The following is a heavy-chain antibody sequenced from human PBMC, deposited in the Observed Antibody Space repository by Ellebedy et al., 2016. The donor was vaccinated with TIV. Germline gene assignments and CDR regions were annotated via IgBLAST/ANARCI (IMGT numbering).Heavy chain of an antibody. CDR3: ASNYATYYDILTGYVFDY. D-gene: IGHD3-9*01. CDR1: GFTFSDYA. J-gene: IGHJ4*02. V-gene: IGHV3-30-3*01. CDR2: ISYDGNKT. Sequence: GESLKISXAASGFTFSDYAMHWVRQAPGKGLEWAALISYDGNKTDYADSVKGRFTISRDNSKNTLYLHMNSLRAEDTAVYYCASNYATYYDILTGYVFDYWGQGTLVTVSS.